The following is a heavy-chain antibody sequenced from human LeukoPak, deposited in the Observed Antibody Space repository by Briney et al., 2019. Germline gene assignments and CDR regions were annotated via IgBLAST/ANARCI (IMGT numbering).Heavy chain of an antibody. D-gene: IGHD2-15*01. CDR3: ATLAAPYYYYGMDV. V-gene: IGHV3-23*01. CDR2: ISGSGGST. Sequence: QSGGSLRLSCAASGFTFSSYAMSWVRQAPGKGLEWVSAISGSGGSTYYADSVKGRFTISRDNSKNTLYLQMNSLRAEDTAVYYCATLAAPYYYYGMDVWGQGTTVTVSS. J-gene: IGHJ6*02. CDR1: GFTFSSYA.